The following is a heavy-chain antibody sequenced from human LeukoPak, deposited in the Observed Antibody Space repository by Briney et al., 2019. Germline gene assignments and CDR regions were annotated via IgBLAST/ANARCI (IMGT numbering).Heavy chain of an antibody. D-gene: IGHD3-10*01. CDR1: GYTFTGSY. J-gene: IGHJ4*02. Sequence: ASVKVSCKASGYTFTGSYMHWVRQAPGQGLEWMGWINPNSGGTNYAQKFQGRVTITADKSTSTAYMELSSLRSEDTAVYYCARGPPPPKEFLDYWGQGTLVTVSS. CDR2: INPNSGGT. V-gene: IGHV1-2*02. CDR3: ARGPPPPKEFLDY.